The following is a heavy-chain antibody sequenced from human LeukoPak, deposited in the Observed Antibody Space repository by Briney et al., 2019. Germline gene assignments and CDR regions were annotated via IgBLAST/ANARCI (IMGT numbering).Heavy chain of an antibody. V-gene: IGHV4-38-2*02. D-gene: IGHD3-3*01. J-gene: IGHJ4*02. CDR1: GYSISSGYY. CDR2: IFHNGST. Sequence: SETLSLTCTVSGYSISSGYYWGWIRQPPGKGLEWIGSIFHNGSTYYNPSLKSRVTISVDTSKNQFSLRLTSVTAADTAVYYCVRALVYYGNFDYWGQGTLVTVSS. CDR3: VRALVYYGNFDY.